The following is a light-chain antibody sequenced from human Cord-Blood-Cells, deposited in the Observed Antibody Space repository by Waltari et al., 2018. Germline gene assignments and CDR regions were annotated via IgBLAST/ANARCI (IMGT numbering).Light chain of an antibody. CDR3: SSYTSSSTYV. CDR2: DVS. J-gene: IGLJ1*01. CDR1: SSDVGGYNY. V-gene: IGLV2-14*01. Sequence: ALTQPASVSGSPGQSITISCTGTSSDVGGYNYVSWYQQHPGKAPKLMIFDVSNRPSGVSNRFSGSKSGNTASLTISGLQAEDEADYYCSSYTSSSTYVFGTGTKVTVL.